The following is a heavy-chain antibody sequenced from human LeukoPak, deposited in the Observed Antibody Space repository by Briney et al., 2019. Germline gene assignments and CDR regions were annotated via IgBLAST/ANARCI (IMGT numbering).Heavy chain of an antibody. V-gene: IGHV4-59*12. Sequence: SETLSLTCTVSGGPISSYYWSWIRQPPGKGLEWIGYIYYSGDTNYNPSLKSRVTISIDTSKNQFSLRLSSVTAADTAVYYCARGLGDTVVAAWRWFDPWGQGTLVTVSS. D-gene: IGHD2-15*01. CDR1: GGPISSYY. CDR2: IYYSGDT. J-gene: IGHJ5*02. CDR3: ARGLGDTVVAAWRWFDP.